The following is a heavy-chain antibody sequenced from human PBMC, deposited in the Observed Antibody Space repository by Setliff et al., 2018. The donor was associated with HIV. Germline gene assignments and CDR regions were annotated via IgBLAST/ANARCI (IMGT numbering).Heavy chain of an antibody. CDR3: TTAVAQNWYGSGNENY. Sequence: PGGSLRLSCAASGFTFSKYWMSWVRQAPGKGLEWVAVIWYDGSNKYYADSVKGRFTISRDNSKNTLYLQMNSLITEDTALYYCTTAVAQNWYGSGNENYWGQGTLVTVSS. V-gene: IGHV3-33*08. D-gene: IGHD3-10*01. CDR2: IWYDGSNK. J-gene: IGHJ4*02. CDR1: GFTFSKYW.